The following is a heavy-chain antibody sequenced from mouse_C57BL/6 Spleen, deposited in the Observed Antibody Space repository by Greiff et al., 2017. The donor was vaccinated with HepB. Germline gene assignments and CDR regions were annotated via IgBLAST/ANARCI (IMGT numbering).Heavy chain of an antibody. CDR3: ARAIYYGTFDY. V-gene: IGHV1-52*01. J-gene: IGHJ2*01. D-gene: IGHD2-1*01. CDR2: IDPSDSET. Sequence: QVKLQQSGAELLRPGSSVKLSCKASGYTFTSYWMHWVKQRPIQGLEWIDNIDPSDSETHYNQKFKDKPTLTVDKSSSTAYMQLSSLTSEDSAVYYCARAIYYGTFDYWGQGTTLTVSS. CDR1: GYTFTSYW.